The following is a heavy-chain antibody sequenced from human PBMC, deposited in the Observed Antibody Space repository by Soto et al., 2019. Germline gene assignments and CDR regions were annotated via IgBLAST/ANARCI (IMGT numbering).Heavy chain of an antibody. CDR3: ARAVGAAAADYYYYYYGMDV. Sequence: ASVKVSCKASGYTFTGYAMHWVRQAPGQGLEWMGWISAYNGNTNYAQKLQGRVTMTTDTSTSTAYMELRSLRSDDTAVYYCARAVGAAAADYYYYYYGMDVWGQGTTVTVSS. J-gene: IGHJ6*02. CDR2: ISAYNGNT. D-gene: IGHD6-13*01. CDR1: GYTFTGYA. V-gene: IGHV1-18*01.